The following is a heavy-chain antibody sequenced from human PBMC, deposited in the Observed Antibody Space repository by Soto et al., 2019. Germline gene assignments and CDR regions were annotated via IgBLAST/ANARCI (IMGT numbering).Heavy chain of an antibody. Sequence: GGSLRLSCAASGFTFSSYWMSWVRQAPGKGLEWVANIKQDGSEKYYVDSVKGRFTISRDNAKNSLYLQMNSLRAEDTAVYYCERSSIAAPRNWFDPWGQGTLVTVSS. CDR2: IKQDGSEK. CDR3: ERSSIAAPRNWFDP. V-gene: IGHV3-7*01. D-gene: IGHD6-6*01. CDR1: GFTFSSYW. J-gene: IGHJ5*02.